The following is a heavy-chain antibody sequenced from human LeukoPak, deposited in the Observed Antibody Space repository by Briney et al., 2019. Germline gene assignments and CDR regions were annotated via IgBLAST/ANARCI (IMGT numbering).Heavy chain of an antibody. J-gene: IGHJ4*02. Sequence: GGSLRLSCTASGFTFGDYVMSWVRQAPGKGLEWVANIKQDGSEKYYVDSVKGRFTISRDNAKNSLYLQMNSLRAEDTAVYYCATDYYDSSGYYYFDYWGQGTLVTVSS. CDR1: GFTFGDYV. CDR2: IKQDGSEK. V-gene: IGHV3-7*01. D-gene: IGHD3-22*01. CDR3: ATDYYDSSGYYYFDY.